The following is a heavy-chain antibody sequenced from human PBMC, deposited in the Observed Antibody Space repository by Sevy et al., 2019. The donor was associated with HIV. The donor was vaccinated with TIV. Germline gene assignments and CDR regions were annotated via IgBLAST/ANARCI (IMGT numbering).Heavy chain of an antibody. CDR2: ISYTSTTI. CDR3: ASSDATSRFGYYYFAMDF. V-gene: IGHV3-48*02. J-gene: IGHJ6*02. Sequence: GGSLRLSCAVSGFTFNTYNMNWVRQAPGKGLEWVSYISYTSTTIYYADSVRGRFTISRDNAKNTLYLQMNSLRDEDRAGYYCASSDATSRFGYYYFAMDFWGQRTSVTVSS. D-gene: IGHD3-22*01. CDR1: GFTFNTYN.